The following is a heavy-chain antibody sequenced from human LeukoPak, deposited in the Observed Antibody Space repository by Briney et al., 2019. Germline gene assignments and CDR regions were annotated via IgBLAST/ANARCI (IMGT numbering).Heavy chain of an antibody. CDR2: INPSGGST. CDR1: GYTFTSYY. D-gene: IGHD3-10*01. V-gene: IGHV1-46*01. J-gene: IGHJ5*02. Sequence: ASVKVSCKASGYTFTSYYMHWVRQAPGQGLEWMGIINPSGGSTSYAQKFQGRVTMTRDTSTSTVYMELSSLRSEDTAVYYCARGSWFGELLGPLGRAWGQGTLVTVSS. CDR3: ARGSWFGELLGPLGRA.